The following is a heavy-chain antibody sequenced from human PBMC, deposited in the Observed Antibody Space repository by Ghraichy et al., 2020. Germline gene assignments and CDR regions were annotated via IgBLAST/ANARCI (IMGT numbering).Heavy chain of an antibody. J-gene: IGHJ6*03. CDR1: GGSISSYY. D-gene: IGHD3-3*01. V-gene: IGHV4-59*08. Sequence: SETLSLTCTVSGGSISSYYWSWIRQPPGKGLEWIGYIYYSGSTNYNPSLKSRVTISVDTSKNQFSLKLSSVTAADTAEYYCARRGKAPPYYDFWSGYLTPGYYYMDVWGKGTTVTVSS. CDR2: IYYSGST. CDR3: ARRGKAPPYYDFWSGYLTPGYYYMDV.